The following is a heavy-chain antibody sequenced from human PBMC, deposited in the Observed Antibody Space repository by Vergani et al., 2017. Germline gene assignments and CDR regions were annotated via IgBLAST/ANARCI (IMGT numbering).Heavy chain of an antibody. J-gene: IGHJ4*02. V-gene: IGHV1-18*04. CDR1: GYTFTSYG. CDR3: AREQWLPIDYFDY. Sequence: QVQLVQSGAEVKKPGASVKVSCKASGYTFTSYGISWVRQAPGQGLEWMGWISAYNGNTNYAQKLKGRVTMTPDTATSTAYMELRSLGSDDTAVYYCAREQWLPIDYFDYWGQGTLVTVSS. CDR2: ISAYNGNT. D-gene: IGHD6-19*01.